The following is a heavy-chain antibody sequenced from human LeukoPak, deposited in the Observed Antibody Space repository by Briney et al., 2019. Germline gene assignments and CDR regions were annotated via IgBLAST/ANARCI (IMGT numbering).Heavy chain of an antibody. Sequence: SETLSLTCTVSGGSISSYYWSWIRQPPGKGLEWIGYIYYSGSTNYNPSLKSRVTISVDTPKNQFSLKLSSVTAADTAVYYCARHSSSWYVDYWGQGTLVTVSS. D-gene: IGHD6-13*01. J-gene: IGHJ4*02. CDR2: IYYSGST. CDR3: ARHSSSWYVDY. V-gene: IGHV4-59*08. CDR1: GGSISSYY.